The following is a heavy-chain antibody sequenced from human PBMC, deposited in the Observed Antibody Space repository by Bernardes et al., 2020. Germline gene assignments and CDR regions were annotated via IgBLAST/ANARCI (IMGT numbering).Heavy chain of an antibody. V-gene: IGHV3-30-3*01. CDR2: ISKDGGNR. CDR1: GFNVSPYN. J-gene: IGHJ5*02. CDR3: TKDGYYYDSTDNNWFDP. D-gene: IGHD3-22*01. Sequence: GGSLRLSCAASGFNVSPYNMHWVRQAPGKGLEWVALISKDGGNRDYADSVKGRFTISRDNSKNTLYLQMNSLRAEDTAVYYCTKDGYYYDSTDNNWFDPWGQGTLVTVSS.